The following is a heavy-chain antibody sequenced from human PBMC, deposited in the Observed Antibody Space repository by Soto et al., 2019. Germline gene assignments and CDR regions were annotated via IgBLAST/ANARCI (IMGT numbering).Heavy chain of an antibody. V-gene: IGHV1-69*12. D-gene: IGHD1-26*01. J-gene: IGHJ4*02. CDR2: IIPIFGTA. Sequence: QVQLVQSGAEVKKPGSSVKVSCKASGGTFSSYAISWVRQAPGQGLEWIGGIIPIFGTANSAQKFQGTVTITADESTSIAYMGLSSLRSEDKAGYYCARWRSGSDILDYWGQGTLVTVSS. CDR1: GGTFSSYA. CDR3: ARWRSGSDILDY.